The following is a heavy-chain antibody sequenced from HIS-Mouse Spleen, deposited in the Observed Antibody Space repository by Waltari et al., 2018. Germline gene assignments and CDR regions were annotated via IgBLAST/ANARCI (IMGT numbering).Heavy chain of an antibody. CDR1: GGSISSSSYY. CDR2: IYYSGST. Sequence: QVQLQESGPGLVKPSETLSLTCTVSGGSISSSSYYRAWIRQPPGKGLEWIGSIYYSGSTYYNPSLKSRVTISVDTSKNQFSLKLSSVTAADTAVYYCAREIPYSSSWYDWYFDLWGRGTLVTVSS. CDR3: AREIPYSSSWYDWYFDL. J-gene: IGHJ2*01. D-gene: IGHD6-13*01. V-gene: IGHV4-39*07.